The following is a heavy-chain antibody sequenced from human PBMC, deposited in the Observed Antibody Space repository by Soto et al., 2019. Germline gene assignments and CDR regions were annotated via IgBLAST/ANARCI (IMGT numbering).Heavy chain of an antibody. Sequence: PGGSLRLSCAASGFTFGSYTMNWVRQAPGKGLEWVSAISGSGGRTYYADSVKGRFAISRDNFQNTLYLQMNSLRAEDTALYYCAKNYYDSSGYPYFDSWGQGTLVTVSS. CDR1: GFTFGSYT. CDR2: ISGSGGRT. D-gene: IGHD3-22*01. J-gene: IGHJ4*02. CDR3: AKNYYDSSGYPYFDS. V-gene: IGHV3-23*01.